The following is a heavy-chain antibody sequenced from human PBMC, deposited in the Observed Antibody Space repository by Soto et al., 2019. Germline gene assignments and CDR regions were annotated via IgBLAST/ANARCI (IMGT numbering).Heavy chain of an antibody. D-gene: IGHD2-2*01. CDR1: GGSISSSGYP. Sequence: QLQLQESGSGLVKPSQTLSLTCAVSGGSISSSGYPWNWIRQPPGKGLEWIGSISDKGATSYNPSLGSRVSITLDRSKNQFSLKLTSVTAADTALYYCANALGISTGLDYWGQGSLVTVSS. CDR3: ANALGISTGLDY. V-gene: IGHV4-30-2*01. CDR2: ISDKGAT. J-gene: IGHJ4*02.